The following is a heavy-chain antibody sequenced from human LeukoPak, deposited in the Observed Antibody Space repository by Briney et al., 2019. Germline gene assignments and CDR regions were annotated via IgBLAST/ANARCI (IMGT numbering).Heavy chain of an antibody. CDR1: GFTFNSYW. Sequence: PGGSLRLSCAASGFTFNSYWMHWVRQAPGKGLEWVSGTSWNSGSIGYADSVKGRFTISRDNAKNLLYLQMNSLRAEDMALYYCAKDIGGSYSSFFDYWGQGTLVTVSS. CDR3: AKDIGGSYSSFFDY. D-gene: IGHD1-26*01. V-gene: IGHV3-9*03. CDR2: TSWNSGSI. J-gene: IGHJ4*02.